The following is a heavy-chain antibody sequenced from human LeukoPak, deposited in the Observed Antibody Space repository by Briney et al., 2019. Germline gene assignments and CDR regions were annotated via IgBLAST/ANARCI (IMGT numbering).Heavy chain of an antibody. V-gene: IGHV1-69*05. D-gene: IGHD3-9*01. J-gene: IGHJ6*03. CDR2: IIPIFGTA. Sequence: ASVKVSCKASGGTFSSYAISWVRQAPGQGLEWMGGIIPIFGTANYAQKFQGRVTMTTDTSTGTAYMGLRSLRSDDTAVYYCARDSGLGDILTAYDYYSYYMDVWGKGTTVTVSS. CDR1: GGTFSSYA. CDR3: ARDSGLGDILTAYDYYSYYMDV.